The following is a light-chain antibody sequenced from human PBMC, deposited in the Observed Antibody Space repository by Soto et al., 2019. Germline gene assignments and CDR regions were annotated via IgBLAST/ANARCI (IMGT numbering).Light chain of an antibody. CDR3: QQYYNTPLT. V-gene: IGKV4-1*01. Sequence: DSVVTKFQISLSLSLGDRPTINCKARHSVLYSSNNKNYLRWYQQRPGQPPKLLIYWASTRESEVPDRFSGSGSGTDFTLTISSLQAEDVAVYYCQQYYNTPLTFGGGTNVDIK. J-gene: IGKJ4*01. CDR2: WAS. CDR1: HSVLYSSNNKNY.